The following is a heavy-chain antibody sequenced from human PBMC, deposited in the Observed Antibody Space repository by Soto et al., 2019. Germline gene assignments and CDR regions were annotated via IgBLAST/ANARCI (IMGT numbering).Heavy chain of an antibody. D-gene: IGHD2-15*01. Sequence: QVQLVQSGAEVKKPGASVKVSCKASGYSFTSYDINWVRQATGQGLEWMGWMNPNGGNTAYAQRFQGRVSMTRNTSITTAYRELSSLTSEDTAVYYCATGPGYCSTGTCYNSWFDPWGQGTLVTVSS. J-gene: IGHJ5*02. V-gene: IGHV1-8*01. CDR2: MNPNGGNT. CDR3: ATGPGYCSTGTCYNSWFDP. CDR1: GYSFTSYD.